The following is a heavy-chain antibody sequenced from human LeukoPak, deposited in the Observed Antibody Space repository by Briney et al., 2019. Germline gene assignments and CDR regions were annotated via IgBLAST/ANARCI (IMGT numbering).Heavy chain of an antibody. CDR2: INHSGST. CDR1: GGSFSGYY. J-gene: IGHJ6*02. CDR3: ARGSLRANSSGWYYYGMDV. Sequence: SETLSLTCAVYGGSFSGYYWSWILQPPGKGLEWIGEINHSGSTNYNPSLKSRVTISVDTSKNQFSLKLSSVTAADTAVYYCARGSLRANSSGWYYYGMDVWGQGTTVTVSS. V-gene: IGHV4-34*01. D-gene: IGHD6-19*01.